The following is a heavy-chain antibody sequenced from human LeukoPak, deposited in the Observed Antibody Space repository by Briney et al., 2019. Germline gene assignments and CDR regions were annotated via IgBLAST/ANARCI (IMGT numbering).Heavy chain of an antibody. J-gene: IGHJ4*02. CDR2: INPSGGST. V-gene: IGHV1-46*01. CDR1: GYTFTSYY. CDR3: ARRYSYGFWEAYYFDY. D-gene: IGHD5-18*01. Sequence: ASVKVSCKASGYTFTSYYMHWVRQAPGQGLEWMGIINPSGGSTSYAHKFQGRVTMTRDTSTSTVYMELSSLRSEDTAVYYCARRYSYGFWEAYYFDYWGQGTLVTVSS.